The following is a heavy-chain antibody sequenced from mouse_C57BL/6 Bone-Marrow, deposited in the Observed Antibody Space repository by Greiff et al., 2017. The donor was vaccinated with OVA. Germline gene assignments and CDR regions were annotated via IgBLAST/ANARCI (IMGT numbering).Heavy chain of an antibody. V-gene: IGHV1-53*01. CDR2: INPSNGGT. Sequence: QVQLQQPGTELVKPGASVKLSCKASGYTFTSYWMHWVKQRPGQGLEWIGNINPSNGGTNYNEKFKSKATLTVDKSSSTAYMQVSSLTSEDSAVYDCARGADGYPRAMDYWGQGTSVTVSS. CDR3: ARGADGYPRAMDY. J-gene: IGHJ4*01. CDR1: GYTFTSYW. D-gene: IGHD2-3*01.